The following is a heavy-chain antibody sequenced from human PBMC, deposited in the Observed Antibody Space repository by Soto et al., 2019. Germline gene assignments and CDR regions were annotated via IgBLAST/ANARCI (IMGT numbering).Heavy chain of an antibody. V-gene: IGHV1-18*01. CDR2: ISTYSGKT. Sequence: QVKLVQSGAEVKKPGASVEVSCKASGYSFTTYSITWVRQAPGQGLEWMGGISTYSGKTYYAQNFQGRVTMTTVTSPSTAYIDLRSLTSDDTAVYSCARRYGDTSASTGFDYWGQGTLVSVS. J-gene: IGHJ4*02. D-gene: IGHD4-17*01. CDR3: ARRYGDTSASTGFDY. CDR1: GYSFTTYS.